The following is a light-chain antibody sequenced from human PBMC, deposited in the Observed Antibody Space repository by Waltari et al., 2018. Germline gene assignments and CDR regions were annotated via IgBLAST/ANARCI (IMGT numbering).Light chain of an antibody. CDR1: SSDLRGYNY. CDR3: SSYAGSNNVV. CDR2: EVS. Sequence: QSALTQHPSASGSPGQSVTISRTGTSSDLRGYNYGSWYQQHPGQAPKLMIYEVSKRPSGVPDRFSGSKSGNTASLTVSGLQAEDEADYYCSSYAGSNNVVFGGGTKLTVL. J-gene: IGLJ2*01. V-gene: IGLV2-8*01.